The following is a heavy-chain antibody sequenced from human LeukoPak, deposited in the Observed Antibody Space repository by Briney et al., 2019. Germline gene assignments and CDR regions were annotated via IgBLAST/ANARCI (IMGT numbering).Heavy chain of an antibody. CDR1: GGTFSSYA. Sequence: ASVKVSCKASGGTFSSYAISWVRQAPGQGLEWMGRINPNSGGTNYAQKFQGRVTMTRDTSISTAYMELSRLRSDDTAVYYCARGARKLVVVAATPFDPWGQGTLVTVSS. CDR3: ARGARKLVVVAATPFDP. D-gene: IGHD2-15*01. V-gene: IGHV1-2*06. J-gene: IGHJ5*02. CDR2: INPNSGGT.